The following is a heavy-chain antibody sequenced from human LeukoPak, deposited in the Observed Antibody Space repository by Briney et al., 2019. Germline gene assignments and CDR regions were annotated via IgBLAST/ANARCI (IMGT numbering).Heavy chain of an antibody. V-gene: IGHV3-43*02. CDR1: GFTFSDCA. D-gene: IGHD2-8*01. CDR3: AKDMYDVAGGY. J-gene: IGHJ4*02. Sequence: GGSLRLSCAASGFTFSDCAMHWVRQAPGQGLEWVSLITGDGSSTYYADSVKGRFTIFRDNSKNSLYVQMNSLRTEDTALYYCAKDMYDVAGGYWGQGTLVTVSS. CDR2: ITGDGSST.